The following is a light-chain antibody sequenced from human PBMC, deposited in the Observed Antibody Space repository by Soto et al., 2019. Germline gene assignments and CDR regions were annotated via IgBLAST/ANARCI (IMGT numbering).Light chain of an antibody. Sequence: QSVLTQPASVSGSPGQSITISCTGSSSEIGSYNRVSCYQQRPGTAPKLIIYEVNNQPSAVPDRFPGSKSGNTASLPISGLQADDEDDYYCNSLTTSSTYVFGTGTKVTVL. CDR3: NSLTTSSTYV. J-gene: IGLJ1*01. CDR2: EVN. CDR1: SSEIGSYNR. V-gene: IGLV2-18*02.